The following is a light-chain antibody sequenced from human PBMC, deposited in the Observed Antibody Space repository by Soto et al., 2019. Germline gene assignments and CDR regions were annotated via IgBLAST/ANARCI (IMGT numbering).Light chain of an antibody. CDR2: GAS. CDR1: QDINSY. CDR3: HQSNIYPLT. J-gene: IGKJ4*01. Sequence: DVQMTPSPSSLSESVGDRVTITCRASQDINSYLAWYQQKPGNAPKSLIYGASSLQTWVPSRFSGSEAGTDFTLTISNLQPEDSATYYCHQSNIYPLTFGGGTKVELK. V-gene: IGKV1D-16*01.